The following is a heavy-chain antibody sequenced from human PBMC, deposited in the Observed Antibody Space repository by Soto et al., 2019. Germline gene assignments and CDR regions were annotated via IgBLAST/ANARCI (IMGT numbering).Heavy chain of an antibody. D-gene: IGHD3-22*01. CDR2: ISYDGSNK. Sequence: GGSLRLSCAASGFTFSSYAMHWVRQAPGKGLEWVAVISYDGSNKYYADSVKGRFTISRDNSKNTLYLQMNSLRAEDTAVYYCAREATYYYDSSGYYSRRRYFDYWGQGTLVTVSS. CDR3: AREATYYYDSSGYYSRRRYFDY. J-gene: IGHJ4*02. V-gene: IGHV3-30-3*01. CDR1: GFTFSSYA.